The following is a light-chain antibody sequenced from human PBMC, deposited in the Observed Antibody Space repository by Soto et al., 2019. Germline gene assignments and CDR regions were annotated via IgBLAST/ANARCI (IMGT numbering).Light chain of an antibody. CDR1: SSDVNGYNY. J-gene: IGLJ2*01. V-gene: IGLV2-14*03. CDR2: DVT. CDR3: SSHTNSRFV. Sequence: QPASVSGSPGQSVTISCTGTSSDVNGYNYVSWYQQHPGKAPKLMIYDVTNRPSGVSNRFSGSKSDNTASLTISGLQAEDEADYYCSSHTNSRFVFGGGTKLTVL.